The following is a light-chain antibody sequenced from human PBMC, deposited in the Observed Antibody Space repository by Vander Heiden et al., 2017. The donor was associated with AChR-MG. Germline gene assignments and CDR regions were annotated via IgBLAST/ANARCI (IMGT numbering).Light chain of an antibody. CDR3: NSRASSGNLVV. V-gene: IGLV3-19*01. CDR1: SLRSYY. CDR2: GKD. Sequence: SSELTQVPVVSVALGQTVRITCQGDSLRSYYPSWYQQKPGQAPVRVIYGKDNRPSGIPDRFSCSSSGNTASFKITGAQAEDEADDYCNSRASSGNLVVFGGGTKLTVL. J-gene: IGLJ2*01.